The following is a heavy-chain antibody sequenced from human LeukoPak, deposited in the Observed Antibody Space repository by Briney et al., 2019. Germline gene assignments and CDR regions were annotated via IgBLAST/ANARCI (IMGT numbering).Heavy chain of an antibody. J-gene: IGHJ4*02. D-gene: IGHD5-24*01. CDR1: GFTFSSYS. V-gene: IGHV3-13*01. Sequence: GGSLRLSCAASGFTFSSYSMNWVRQATGKGLEWVSAIGTAGDAYYPGSVKGRFTISRENAKNSLYLQMNSLRAGDTAVYYCARDGRWGGFDYWGQGTLVTVSS. CDR2: IGTAGDA. CDR3: ARDGRWGGFDY.